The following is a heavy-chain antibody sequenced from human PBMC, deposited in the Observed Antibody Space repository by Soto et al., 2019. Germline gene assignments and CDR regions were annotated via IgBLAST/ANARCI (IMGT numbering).Heavy chain of an antibody. D-gene: IGHD5-12*01. CDR1: GDSISSGGYS. CDR2: IYHSGTT. Sequence: SETLSLTCAVSGDSISSGGYSWSWVRQPPGKGLEWIGYIYHSGTTYYNPSLKSRVTISLDTSKNQFSLRLISVTAADTAVYYCARFSLHGSTFYYFDSWGQGTLVTVSS. J-gene: IGHJ4*02. V-gene: IGHV4-30-2*01. CDR3: ARFSLHGSTFYYFDS.